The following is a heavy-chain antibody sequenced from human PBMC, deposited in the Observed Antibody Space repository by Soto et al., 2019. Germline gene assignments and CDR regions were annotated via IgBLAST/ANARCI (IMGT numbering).Heavy chain of an antibody. J-gene: IGHJ4*02. CDR3: ARDYYGSGNLDY. Sequence: VGSLRLSCAASGFTFSSYGMHWVRQAPGKGLEWVAVIWYDGSNKYYTDSVKGRFTISRDNSKNTLYLQMNSLRAEDTAVYYCARDYYGSGNLDYWGQGTLVTVSS. CDR1: GFTFSSYG. V-gene: IGHV3-33*01. D-gene: IGHD3-10*01. CDR2: IWYDGSNK.